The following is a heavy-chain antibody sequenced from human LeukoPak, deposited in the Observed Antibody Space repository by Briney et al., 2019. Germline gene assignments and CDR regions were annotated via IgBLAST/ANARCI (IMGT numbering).Heavy chain of an antibody. CDR2: ISSSSTTI. CDR3: ARDRLHYGEYEKTFDY. V-gene: IGHV3-48*01. Sequence: GGSLRLSCAASGFTFSSYSMMWVRQAPGKGLEWVSYISSSSTTIHYADSVKGRFTISRDNAKKSLYLQMNSLRAEDTAVYYCARDRLHYGEYEKTFDYWGQGTLVSVSS. CDR1: GFTFSSYS. D-gene: IGHD4-17*01. J-gene: IGHJ4*02.